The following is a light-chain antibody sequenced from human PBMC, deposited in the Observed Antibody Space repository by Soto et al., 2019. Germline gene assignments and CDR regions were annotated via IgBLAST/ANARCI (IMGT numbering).Light chain of an antibody. V-gene: IGKV1-39*01. CDR2: ASS. CDR1: QTISSS. CDR3: QQTYSTPIT. Sequence: DIQMTQSPSSLSASVGDRVTITCRARQTISSSLNWYQQRPGKAPNLLIYASSSLQSGVPPRFSGGGSGTDFTLTISSLQPEDFATYYCQQTYSTPITFGQGTRLDIK. J-gene: IGKJ5*01.